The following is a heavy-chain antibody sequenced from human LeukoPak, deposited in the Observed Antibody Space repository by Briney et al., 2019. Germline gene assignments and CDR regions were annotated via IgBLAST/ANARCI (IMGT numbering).Heavy chain of an antibody. J-gene: IGHJ4*02. CDR2: IYYSGTT. CDR3: ARLRFDFWSGYTHPYFDY. CDR1: GGSISSSSYS. V-gene: IGHV4-39*01. Sequence: SETLSLTCTVSGGSISSSSYSWGWIRQPPGKGLEWIGSIYYSGTTYYNPSLKSRVTISVDTSKIQFSLKLSSVAATDTAVYFCARLRFDFWSGYTHPYFDYWGQGTLVTVSS. D-gene: IGHD3-3*01.